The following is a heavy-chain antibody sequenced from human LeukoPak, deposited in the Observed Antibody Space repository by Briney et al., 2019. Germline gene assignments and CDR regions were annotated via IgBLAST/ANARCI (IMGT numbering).Heavy chain of an antibody. V-gene: IGHV4-30-4*01. CDR3: ARPYYYDSRIDP. J-gene: IGHJ5*02. Sequence: PSETLSLTCTVSGGSISSGDYYWSWIRQPPGKGLEWIAYMYYSGSTYYNPSLKSRVTMSADTSKNQLSLKLSSVTAADTAVYYCARPYYYDSRIDPWGQGTLVTVSS. D-gene: IGHD3-22*01. CDR1: GGSISSGDYY. CDR2: MYYSGST.